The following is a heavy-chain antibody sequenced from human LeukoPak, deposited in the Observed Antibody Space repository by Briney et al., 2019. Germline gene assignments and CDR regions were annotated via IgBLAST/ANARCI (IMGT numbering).Heavy chain of an antibody. CDR2: ITWKSHRT. D-gene: IGHD3-3*01. Sequence: PGGSLRLSCAASGFTFDDDTMHWVSQTPGRGLEWVSFITWKSHRTHYADSVKGRFTVSRDNSKDSLYLQMNSLRTEDTGLYHCASEVGYRSLGYLGQGTLVTVSS. CDR3: ASEVGYRSLGY. CDR1: GFTFDDDT. V-gene: IGHV3-43*01. J-gene: IGHJ4*02.